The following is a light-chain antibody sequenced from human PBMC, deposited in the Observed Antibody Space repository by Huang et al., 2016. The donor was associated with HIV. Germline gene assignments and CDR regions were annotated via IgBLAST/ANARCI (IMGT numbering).Light chain of an antibody. J-gene: IGKJ3*01. Sequence: DVQMTQSPSSLSASVRDRIIISCRASHNIGTSLNWYQEKPGKTPKLLIYSINKLDCGVPSRFIGSGSGTDFTLTITSLQPEDFATYFCQQTYTLPVTFGPGTRVDFK. CDR3: QQTYTLPVT. CDR1: HNIGTS. V-gene: IGKV1-39*01. CDR2: SIN.